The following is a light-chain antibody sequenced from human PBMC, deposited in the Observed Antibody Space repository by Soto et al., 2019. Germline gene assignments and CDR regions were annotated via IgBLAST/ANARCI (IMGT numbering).Light chain of an antibody. CDR2: GAS. J-gene: IGKJ4*02. CDR1: QSVSSNF. Sequence: EIGLTQSPGTLSLSPGERATLSCRASQSVSSNFLAWYQQKPGQAPRLLIDGASSRATGIPDRFRGSGSGTDFTLTISRLEPEDFAVDCCQQYDSSPLAFGGGTKVEIK. V-gene: IGKV3-20*01. CDR3: QQYDSSPLA.